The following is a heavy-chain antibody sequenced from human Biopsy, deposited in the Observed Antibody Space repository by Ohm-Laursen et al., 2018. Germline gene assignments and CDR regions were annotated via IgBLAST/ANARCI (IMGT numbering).Heavy chain of an antibody. V-gene: IGHV1-18*01. Sequence: VSSVKVSCKASGYSFTSYGMNWVRQAPGQGLGWGGWISPYFGNTNSTQKLQARVTLSTETSTDTAYMELRSLRYDDTAIYYCVREGLDCAGGTCYSGPLDLWGQGTLITVSS. CDR2: ISPYFGNT. CDR3: VREGLDCAGGTCYSGPLDL. J-gene: IGHJ4*03. CDR1: GYSFTSYG. D-gene: IGHD2-15*01.